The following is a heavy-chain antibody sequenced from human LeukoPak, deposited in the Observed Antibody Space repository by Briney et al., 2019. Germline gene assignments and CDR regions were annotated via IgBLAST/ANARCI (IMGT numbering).Heavy chain of an antibody. CDR3: GRGGNYYNEAFDI. CDR2: ISSSSNTI. D-gene: IGHD3-10*01. J-gene: IGHJ3*02. V-gene: IGHV3-48*01. CDR1: GFTFSTYS. Sequence: GGSLRLSCSASGFTFSTYSMNWVRQAPGKGLEWVSYISSSSNTIYYADSVKGRFTIFRDNAKKSLFLQMNSLRAADTAVYYCGRGGNYYNEAFDIWGQGTMVTVSS.